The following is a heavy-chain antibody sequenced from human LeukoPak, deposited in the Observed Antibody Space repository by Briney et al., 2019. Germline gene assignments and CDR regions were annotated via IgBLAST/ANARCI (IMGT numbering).Heavy chain of an antibody. V-gene: IGHV3-72*01. Sequence: GGSLRLSCAASGFTFSDHYRDWVRQAPGKGLEWVGRTRNKANRYTTEYAASVKGRFTISRDDSKNSLYLQMNSLKTEDTAVYYCVLLNGSQIGYWGQGTLVTVSS. CDR1: GFTFSDHY. CDR3: VLLNGSQIGY. J-gene: IGHJ4*02. CDR2: TRNKANRYTT. D-gene: IGHD2-15*01.